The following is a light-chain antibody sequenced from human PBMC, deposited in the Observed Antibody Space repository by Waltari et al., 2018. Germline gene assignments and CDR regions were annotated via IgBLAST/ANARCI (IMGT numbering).Light chain of an antibody. J-gene: IGLJ3*02. Sequence: QSAVTQPPSVSGDTEQSVTISCTGTSSNLGAGNDVLWYQQLPGKAPKPLISANRDRPSGVPDRFSGSKSGSSASLAITGLQAEDEADYYCQSFDNSLSGWVFGGGTKVTVL. V-gene: IGLV1-40*01. CDR3: QSFDNSLSGWV. CDR2: ANR. CDR1: SSNLGAGND.